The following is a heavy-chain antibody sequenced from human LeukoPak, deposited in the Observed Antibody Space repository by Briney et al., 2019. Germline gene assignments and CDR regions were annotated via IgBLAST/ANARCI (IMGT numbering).Heavy chain of an antibody. CDR3: ASLPAATYYYYGMDV. Sequence: GGSLRLSCAASGFTFSSYAMSWVRQAPGKGLEWVSAISGSGGSTYYADSVKGRFTISRDNSKNTLYLQMNSLRAEDTAVYYCASLPAATYYYYGMDVWGQGTTATVSS. D-gene: IGHD2-2*01. J-gene: IGHJ6*02. CDR1: GFTFSSYA. V-gene: IGHV3-23*01. CDR2: ISGSGGST.